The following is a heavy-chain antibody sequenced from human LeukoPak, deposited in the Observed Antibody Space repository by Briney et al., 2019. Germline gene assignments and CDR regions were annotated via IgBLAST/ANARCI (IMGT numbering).Heavy chain of an antibody. Sequence: SVKVSCKASGGTFSSYAISWVRQAPGQGLEWRGGIIPIFGTASYAQKFQGRVTITADKSTSTAYMELSSLRSEDTAVYYCATDGFMVRGVITDWGQGTLVTVSS. CDR3: ATDGFMVRGVITD. V-gene: IGHV1-69*06. D-gene: IGHD3-10*01. CDR2: IIPIFGTA. J-gene: IGHJ4*02. CDR1: GGTFSSYA.